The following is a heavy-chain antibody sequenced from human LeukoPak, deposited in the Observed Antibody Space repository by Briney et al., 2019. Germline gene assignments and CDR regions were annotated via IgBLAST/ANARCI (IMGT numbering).Heavy chain of an antibody. CDR3: ATYSSLNRREFQY. CDR1: GFTFSNYW. Sequence: GGSLRLSCAASGFTFSNYWMSWVRQAPGKGLEWVAHMKHDGSLIYYVDSVKGRFTISRDNAKNSLYLQMNSLRAEDTAVYYCATYSSLNRREFQYWGQGTLLTVSS. CDR2: MKHDGSLI. J-gene: IGHJ1*01. D-gene: IGHD3-22*01. V-gene: IGHV3-7*01.